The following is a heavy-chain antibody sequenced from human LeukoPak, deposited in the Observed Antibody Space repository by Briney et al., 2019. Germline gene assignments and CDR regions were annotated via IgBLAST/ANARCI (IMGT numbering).Heavy chain of an antibody. Sequence: SVKVSCKASGGTFSSYAISWVRQAPGQGLEWMGGIIPIFGTANYAQKFQGRVTITTDESTSTAYMELSSLRSEDTAVYYCASGAVTTGSYYYYYYMDVWGKGTTVTVSS. J-gene: IGHJ6*03. D-gene: IGHD4-11*01. V-gene: IGHV1-69*05. CDR1: GGTFSSYA. CDR3: ASGAVTTGSYYYYYYMDV. CDR2: IIPIFGTA.